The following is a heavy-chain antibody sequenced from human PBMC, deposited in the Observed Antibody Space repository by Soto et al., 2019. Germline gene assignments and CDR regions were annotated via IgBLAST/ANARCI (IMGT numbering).Heavy chain of an antibody. CDR1: GYTFTNYD. J-gene: IGHJ6*03. CDR3: ARCLGYYYYMDV. V-gene: IGHV1-8*01. CDR2: MNPNSGNT. Sequence: QVQLVQSGAEVKKPGASVRVSCKASGYTFTNYDINWVRQATGQGLEWMGWMNPNSGNTGYAQKFQGRVTMTRNTSIRTAYMELSSLRSEDTAVYYCARCLGYYYYMDVWGKGTTVTVSS.